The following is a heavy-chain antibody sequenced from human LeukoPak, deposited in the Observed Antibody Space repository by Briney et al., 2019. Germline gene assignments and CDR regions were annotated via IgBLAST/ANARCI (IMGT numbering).Heavy chain of an antibody. CDR1: GGSFSGYY. CDR2: INYIGSI. Sequence: SETLSLTCDVYGGSFSGYYWTWIRQSPGKGLEWIGEINYIGSINYNPSLKSRVSISVDTSKSQFSLKLSSATVADTAVYYCARPRYFYADGGHTDIWGQGTMVTVSS. J-gene: IGHJ3*02. V-gene: IGHV4-34*01. D-gene: IGHD2/OR15-2a*01. CDR3: ARPRYFYADGGHTDI.